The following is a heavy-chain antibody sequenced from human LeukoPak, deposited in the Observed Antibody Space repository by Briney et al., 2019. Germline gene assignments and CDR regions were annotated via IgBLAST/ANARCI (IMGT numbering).Heavy chain of an antibody. CDR3: AKDGHGVLEYFQH. J-gene: IGHJ1*01. V-gene: IGHV3-9*01. CDR2: ISWNSGNI. Sequence: PGGSLRLSCAASGFTFSTYWMVWVRQAPGKGLEWVSGISWNSGNIDYADSVKGRFTISRDNAKNSLYLQMNSLRAEDTALYYCAKDGHGVLEYFQHWGQGTLVTVSS. CDR1: GFTFSTYW. D-gene: IGHD4-17*01.